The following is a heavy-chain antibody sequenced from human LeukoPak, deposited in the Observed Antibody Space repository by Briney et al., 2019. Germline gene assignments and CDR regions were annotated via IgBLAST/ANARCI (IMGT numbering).Heavy chain of an antibody. J-gene: IGHJ4*02. CDR1: GYTFNRNG. CDR2: INPNSGGT. V-gene: IGHV1-2*02. CDR3: AREDSSSSHFDY. D-gene: IGHD6-6*01. Sequence: GASVKVSCKASGYTFNRNGINWVRQAPGQGLEWMGWINPNSGGTNYAQKFQGRVTMTRDTSISTAYMELSRLRSDDTAVYYCAREDSSSSHFDYWGQGTLVTVSS.